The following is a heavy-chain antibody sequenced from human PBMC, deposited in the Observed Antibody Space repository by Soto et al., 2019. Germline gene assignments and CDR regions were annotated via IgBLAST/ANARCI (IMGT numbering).Heavy chain of an antibody. CDR2: ISGGGGST. D-gene: IGHD5-12*01. J-gene: IGHJ2*01. CDR3: AKPDISYGGLRYFDL. CDR1: GFTFSSYA. V-gene: IGHV3-23*01. Sequence: EVQLLESGGGLVQPGGSLRISCAASGFTFSSYAMSWVRQAPGKGLEWVSAISGGGGSTYYADSVKGRFTISRDNSKNTLYLQVNSLRAEDTAVYYCAKPDISYGGLRYFDLWDRGTLVTVSS.